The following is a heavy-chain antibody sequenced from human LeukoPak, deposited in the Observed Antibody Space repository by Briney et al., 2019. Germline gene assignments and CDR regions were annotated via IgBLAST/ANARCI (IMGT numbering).Heavy chain of an antibody. D-gene: IGHD3-22*01. J-gene: IGHJ4*02. CDR3: AREEDSWDYYDSSGLLDY. CDR2: INPNSGGT. CDR1: GYTFTGYY. Sequence: ASVKVSCKASGYTFTGYYMHWVRQAPGQELEWMGWINPNSGGTNYAQKFQGRVTMTRDTSISTAYMELSRLRSDDTAVYYCAREEDSWDYYDSSGLLDYWGQGTLVTVSS. V-gene: IGHV1-2*02.